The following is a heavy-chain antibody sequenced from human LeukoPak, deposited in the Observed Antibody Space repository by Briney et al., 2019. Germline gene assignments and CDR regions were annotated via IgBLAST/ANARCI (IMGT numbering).Heavy chain of an antibody. Sequence: GGSLRLSCAASGFTFSSYAMSWVCQAPGKGLEWVSAISGSGGSTYYADSAKGRFTISRDNSRNTYLQMNSLRGDDTAVYYCAREMERLGPFDYWGQGTLVTVSS. V-gene: IGHV3-23*01. CDR2: ISGSGGST. D-gene: IGHD1-1*01. CDR1: GFTFSSYA. J-gene: IGHJ4*02. CDR3: AREMERLGPFDY.